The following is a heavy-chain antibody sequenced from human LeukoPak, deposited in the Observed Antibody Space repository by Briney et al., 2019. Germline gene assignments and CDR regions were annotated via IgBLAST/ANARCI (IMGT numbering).Heavy chain of an antibody. CDR2: IRGSGGST. CDR3: AKVTYYYDSSGPLEFDP. J-gene: IGHJ5*02. V-gene: IGHV3-23*01. D-gene: IGHD3-22*01. CDR1: GFTFSSYA. Sequence: GGSLRLSCAASGFTFSSYAMSWVRQAPGKGLEWVSAIRGSGGSTYYADSVQGRFTITRDNSKNTLYLQMNSLRAEDTAVYYCAKVTYYYDSSGPLEFDPWGQGTLVTVSS.